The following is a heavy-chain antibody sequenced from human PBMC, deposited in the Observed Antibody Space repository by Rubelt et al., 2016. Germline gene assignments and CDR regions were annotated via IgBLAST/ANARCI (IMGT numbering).Heavy chain of an antibody. D-gene: IGHD3-3*01. J-gene: IGHJ5*02. CDR2: ISHDGTHK. V-gene: IGHV3-30*04. Sequence: VLLVESGGGLVQPGGSLRLSCTVSGFTFSSYAMHWVRQAPGKGLEWVAIISHDGTHKLCADALKGRFTISRDNPKNKTLYLQVNCRGAADTTVYYCARDRSSAVDGFCVDPWGQGTLVTVSS. CDR3: ARDRSSAVDGFCVDP. CDR1: GFTFSSYA.